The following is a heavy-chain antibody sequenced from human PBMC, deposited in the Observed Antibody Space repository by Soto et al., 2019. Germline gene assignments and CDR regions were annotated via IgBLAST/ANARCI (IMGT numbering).Heavy chain of an antibody. CDR2: ISAYNGNT. CDR1: GYTFTSYG. D-gene: IGHD3-10*01. Sequence: ASVKVSCKASGYTFTSYGISWVRQAPGQGLEWMGWISAYNGNTNYAQKLQGRVTMTTDTSTSTAYMELRSLRSDDTAVYYCARLVRGRNYYYCYMDVWGKGTTVTVSS. CDR3: ARLVRGRNYYYCYMDV. J-gene: IGHJ6*03. V-gene: IGHV1-18*01.